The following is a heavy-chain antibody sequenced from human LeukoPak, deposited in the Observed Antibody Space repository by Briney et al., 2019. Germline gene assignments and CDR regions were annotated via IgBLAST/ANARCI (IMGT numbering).Heavy chain of an antibody. D-gene: IGHD4-17*01. CDR1: EFSVGSNY. CDR2: IYSGGST. V-gene: IGHV3-66*01. J-gene: IGHJ4*02. CDR3: ARDYSTVTTFFDY. Sequence: PGGSLRLSCAASEFSVGSNYMTWVRQAPGKGLEWVSLIYSGGSTYYADSVKGRFTISRDNSKNTLYLQMNSLRAEDTAVYYCARDYSTVTTFFDYWGQGTLVTVS.